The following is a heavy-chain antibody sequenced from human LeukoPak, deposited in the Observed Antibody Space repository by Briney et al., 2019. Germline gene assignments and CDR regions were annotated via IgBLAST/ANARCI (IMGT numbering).Heavy chain of an antibody. V-gene: IGHV1-69*04. J-gene: IGHJ2*01. CDR2: IIPIFGIA. D-gene: IGHD6-13*01. CDR1: GGTFSSYA. Sequence: SVKVSCKASGGTFSSYAISWVRQAPGQGLEWMGRIIPIFGIANYAQKFQGRVTITADKSTSTAYMELSSLRSEDTAVYYCARGTSSRETWYFDLRGRGTLVTVSS. CDR3: ARGTSSRETWYFDL.